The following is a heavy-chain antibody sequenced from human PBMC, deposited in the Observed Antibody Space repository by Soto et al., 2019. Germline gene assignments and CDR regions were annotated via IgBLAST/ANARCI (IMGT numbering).Heavy chain of an antibody. D-gene: IGHD3-10*01. Sequence: SVKVSCKASGGTFSSYAIIWVRQAPGQGLEWMGGIIPIFGTANYAQKFQGRVTITADESTSTAYMELSSLRSEDTAVYYCARSILWFGELRWWFDPWGQGTLVTVSS. CDR1: GGTFSSYA. CDR3: ARSILWFGELRWWFDP. V-gene: IGHV1-69*13. J-gene: IGHJ5*02. CDR2: IIPIFGTA.